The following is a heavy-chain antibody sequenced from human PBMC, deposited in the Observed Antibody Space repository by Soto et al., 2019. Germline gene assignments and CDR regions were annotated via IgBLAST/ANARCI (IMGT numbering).Heavy chain of an antibody. V-gene: IGHV4-30-2*01. CDR2: IYHSGST. J-gene: IGHJ5*02. CDR1: GGSISSGGYS. Sequence: SETLSLTCAVSGGSISSGGYSWSWIRQPPGKGLEWIGYIYHSGSTYYNPSLKSRVTISVDRSKNQFSLKLSSVTAADTAVYYCARVHVPPYNWFDPWGQGTLVTVS. CDR3: ARVHVPPYNWFDP.